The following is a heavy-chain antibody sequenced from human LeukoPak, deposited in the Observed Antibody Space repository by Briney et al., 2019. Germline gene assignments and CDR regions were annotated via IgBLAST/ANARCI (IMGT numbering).Heavy chain of an antibody. Sequence: GGSLRLSCAASGFTFSSYIMNWVRQAPGKGLEWVSSISSSSTYADSVKGRFTISRDSAKNSLYLQMNSLRVEDTAVYYCARDYGYEIDYWGQGTLVTVSS. V-gene: IGHV3-21*01. D-gene: IGHD5-24*01. CDR3: ARDYGYEIDY. CDR2: ISSSST. J-gene: IGHJ4*02. CDR1: GFTFSSYI.